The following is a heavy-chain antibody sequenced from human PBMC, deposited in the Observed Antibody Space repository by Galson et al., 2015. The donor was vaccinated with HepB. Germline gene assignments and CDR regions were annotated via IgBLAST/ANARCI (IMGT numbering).Heavy chain of an antibody. J-gene: IGHJ5*02. CDR3: AKGDAMWSGYYTFDP. CDR2: ISYDGSNK. D-gene: IGHD3-3*01. V-gene: IGHV3-30*18. CDR1: GFTFSSYG. Sequence: SLRLSCAASGFTFSSYGMHWVRQAPGKGLEWVAVISYDGSNKYYADSVKGRFTISRDNSKNTLYLQMNSLRAEDTAVYYCAKGDAMWSGYYTFDPWGQGTLVTVSS.